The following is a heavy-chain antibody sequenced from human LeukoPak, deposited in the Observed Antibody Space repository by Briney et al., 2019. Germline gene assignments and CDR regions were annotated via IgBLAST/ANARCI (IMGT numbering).Heavy chain of an antibody. Sequence: SETLSLTCTVSGGSISSGDYYWSWIRQPPGKGLEWIGYIYYSGSTYYNPSLKSRVSISLDTSKNQFSLKLSSVTAADTAVYYCATINWNYYLHGYWGQGTLVTVSS. CDR3: ATINWNYYLHGY. J-gene: IGHJ4*02. CDR1: GGSISSGDYY. V-gene: IGHV4-30-4*08. D-gene: IGHD1-7*01. CDR2: IYYSGST.